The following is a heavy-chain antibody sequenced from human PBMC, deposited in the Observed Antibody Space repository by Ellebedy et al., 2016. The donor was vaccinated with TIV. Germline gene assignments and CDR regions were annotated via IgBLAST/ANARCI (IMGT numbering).Heavy chain of an antibody. CDR3: ARVQINNGWYEDY. J-gene: IGHJ4*02. CDR2: ITNSSSSM. D-gene: IGHD6-19*01. Sequence: GESLKISXAASGFTFSSYYMNWVRQAPGKGLEWVSFITNSSSSMYYADSVKGRFTISRDDAKNSLYLQMNSLRAEDTAVYYCARVQINNGWYEDYWGQGTLVTVSS. V-gene: IGHV3-48*04. CDR1: GFTFSSYY.